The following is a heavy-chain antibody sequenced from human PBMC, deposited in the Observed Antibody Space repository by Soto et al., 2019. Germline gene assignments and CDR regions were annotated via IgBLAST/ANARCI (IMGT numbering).Heavy chain of an antibody. Sequence: LRLSCAASGFTFSTSWMTWVRQAPGKGLEWVANIKQDGSEKYYVDSVKGRFTISRDNTKNSLYLQMNSLGPEDTAVYYCARISLLNNARDYWGQGTLVTV. CDR2: IKQDGSEK. D-gene: IGHD1-26*01. V-gene: IGHV3-7*01. J-gene: IGHJ4*02. CDR3: ARISLLNNARDY. CDR1: GFTFSTSW.